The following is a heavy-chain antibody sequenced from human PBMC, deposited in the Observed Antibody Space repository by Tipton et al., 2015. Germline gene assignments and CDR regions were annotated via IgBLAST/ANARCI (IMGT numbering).Heavy chain of an antibody. CDR3: ARPGYHDTSGYYEPSAFDI. CDR1: GYIFSSYG. V-gene: IGHV1-18*01. D-gene: IGHD3-22*01. Sequence: QLVQSGVEVKKPGASVKVSCKASGYIFSSYGISWVRQAPGQGLEWMGWISGYNGDTNYAQKFQGRVTMTTVTSTRTAYMELRGLRSDDTAVYYCARPGYHDTSGYYEPSAFDIWGQGTMVTVSS. J-gene: IGHJ3*02. CDR2: ISGYNGDT.